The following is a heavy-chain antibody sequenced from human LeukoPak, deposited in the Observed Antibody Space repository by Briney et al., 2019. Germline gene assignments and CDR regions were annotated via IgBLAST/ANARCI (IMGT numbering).Heavy chain of an antibody. J-gene: IGHJ4*02. CDR1: GFTFSGST. V-gene: IGHV3-73*01. D-gene: IGHD2/OR15-2a*01. CDR3: VGDGHSNTGMNY. CDR2: IRSKANSYVT. Sequence: GSLRLSCATSGFTFSGSTIHWVRQAPGKGLEWIGHIRSKANSYVTIYGASVKGRFTISSDDSKNTAYLHMNSLKTEDTAVYYCVGDGHSNTGMNYWGQGTLVTVSS.